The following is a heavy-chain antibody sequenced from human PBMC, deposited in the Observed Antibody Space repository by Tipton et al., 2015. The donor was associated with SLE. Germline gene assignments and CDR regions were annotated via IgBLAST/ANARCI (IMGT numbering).Heavy chain of an antibody. CDR3: ARDSPEPDLELLDPPLDY. CDR1: GYTFTSYG. J-gene: IGHJ4*02. Sequence: QSGPEVKKPGASVKVSCKASGYTFTSYGISWVRQAPGQGLEWMGWISAYNGNTNYAQKLQGRVTMTTDTSTSTAYMELRSLRSDDTAVYYCARDSPEPDLELLDPPLDYWGQGTLVTVSS. D-gene: IGHD1-26*01. CDR2: ISAYNGNT. V-gene: IGHV1-18*01.